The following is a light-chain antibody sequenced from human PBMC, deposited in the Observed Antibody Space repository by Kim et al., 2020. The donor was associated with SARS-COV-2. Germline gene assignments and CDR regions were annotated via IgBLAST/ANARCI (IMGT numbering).Light chain of an antibody. V-gene: IGLV6-57*03. CDR1: SGSIDDNY. CDR3: QSYNRDNVL. Sequence: GKTVTISCTPGSGSIDDNYVQWYQQRPGGVPTTVIYEDDQRPSGVSDRFSGSIDNSSNSASLTISGLRTEDEADYYCQSYNRDNVLFGGGTQLTVL. CDR2: EDD. J-gene: IGLJ2*01.